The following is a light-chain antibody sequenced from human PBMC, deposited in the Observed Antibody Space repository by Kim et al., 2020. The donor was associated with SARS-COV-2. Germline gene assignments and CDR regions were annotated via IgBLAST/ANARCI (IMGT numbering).Light chain of an antibody. V-gene: IGKV3-15*01. CDR1: QSVGTN. CDR3: QQYDDWTPWT. CDR2: SAS. Sequence: EMAVTQSPATLSVSPGERATLSYRASQSVGTNLAWYQQRPGQAPRLLIYSASIRAIGIPARFSGSGSGTDLTLTISSLQSEDLAVYYCQQYDDWTPWTFGQGTKVDIK. J-gene: IGKJ1*01.